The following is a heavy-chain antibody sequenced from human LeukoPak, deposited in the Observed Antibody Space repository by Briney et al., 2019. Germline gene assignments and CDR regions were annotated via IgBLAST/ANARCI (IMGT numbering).Heavy chain of an antibody. D-gene: IGHD3-22*01. Sequence: SVKVSCTASGGTFSNYAINWVRQAPGQGLEWMGGITPIFGTANYAQKFQGKVTITADESTSTAYMELSSLRSEDTAIYYCAGGWDYDSGGRPTAYVYWGQGTLVSVSS. V-gene: IGHV1-69*13. CDR2: ITPIFGTA. J-gene: IGHJ4*02. CDR3: AGGWDYDSGGRPTAYVY. CDR1: GGTFSNYA.